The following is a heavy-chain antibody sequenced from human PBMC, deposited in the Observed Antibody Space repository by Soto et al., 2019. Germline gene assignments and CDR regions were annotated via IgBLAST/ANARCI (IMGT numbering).Heavy chain of an antibody. D-gene: IGHD1-1*01. CDR1: GFIFSNYW. V-gene: IGHV3-74*01. J-gene: IGHJ4*02. CDR2: INSGGTST. CDR3: ARAGYAPDY. Sequence: GSLRLSCAASGFIFSNYWMHWVRQVPGKGLEWVSRINSGGTSTSYADSVKGRFTISRDNAKNTLYLQMTSLRAEDTAIYYCARAGYAPDYWGQGTLVTVSS.